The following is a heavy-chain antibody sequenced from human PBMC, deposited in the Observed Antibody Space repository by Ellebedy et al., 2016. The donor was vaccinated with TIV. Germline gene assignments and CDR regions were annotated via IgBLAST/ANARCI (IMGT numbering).Heavy chain of an antibody. D-gene: IGHD5-18*01. Sequence: PGGSLRLSCAASGFTFNTAWMSWVRQAPGKGLEWVGRVRSKDRGGTSAYAAPVKGRFTISRDDLKDTVYRQMNSLETEDTAVYYCTAEGYTYGYHACDMWGQGTMVTVSS. J-gene: IGHJ3*02. CDR3: TAEGYTYGYHACDM. V-gene: IGHV3-15*01. CDR1: GFTFNTAW. CDR2: VRSKDRGGTS.